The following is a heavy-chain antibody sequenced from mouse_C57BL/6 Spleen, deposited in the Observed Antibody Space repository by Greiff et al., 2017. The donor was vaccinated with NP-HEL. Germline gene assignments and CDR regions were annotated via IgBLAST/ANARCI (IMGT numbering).Heavy chain of an antibody. CDR1: GYTFTSYW. V-gene: IGHV1-55*01. CDR3: SSGSRFAY. CDR2: IYPGSGST. Sequence: QVQLQQSGAELVKPGASVKMSCKASGYTFTSYWITWVKQRPGQGLEWIGDIYPGSGSTNYNEKFKSTATLTVDTSSSTAYMHLSSLTSEDSAVYYCSSGSRFAYWGQGTLVTDSA. J-gene: IGHJ3*01.